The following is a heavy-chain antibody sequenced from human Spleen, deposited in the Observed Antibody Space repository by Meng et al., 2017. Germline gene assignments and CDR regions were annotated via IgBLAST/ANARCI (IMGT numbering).Heavy chain of an antibody. CDR2: INHSGSP. CDR3: ARGGDYPPKTGNDAFDI. V-gene: IGHV4-34*01. J-gene: IGHJ3*02. D-gene: IGHD3-10*01. CDR1: GGSFSGSY. Sequence: LHAGGAGLVNPSATFPPSCACDGGSFSGSYWIWSRQPRWKGLEWIGEINHSGSPNYHPSLKSRVNMSVDKSKNQFSLRLSSVTASDTAVYYCARGGDYPPKTGNDAFDIWGPGTMVTVSS.